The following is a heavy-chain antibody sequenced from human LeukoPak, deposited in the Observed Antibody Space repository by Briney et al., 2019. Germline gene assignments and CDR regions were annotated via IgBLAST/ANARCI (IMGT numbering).Heavy chain of an antibody. CDR1: GFTFSSYA. CDR2: ISGSGGST. J-gene: IGHJ4*02. CDR3: ARVRYCSGGSCYWVFDY. V-gene: IGHV3-23*01. Sequence: GGSLRLSCAASGFTFSSYAMSWVRQAPGRGLEWVSAISGSGGSTYYADSVKGRFTISRDNSKNTLYLQMNSLRAEDTAVYYCARVRYCSGGSCYWVFDYWGQGTLVTVSS. D-gene: IGHD2-15*01.